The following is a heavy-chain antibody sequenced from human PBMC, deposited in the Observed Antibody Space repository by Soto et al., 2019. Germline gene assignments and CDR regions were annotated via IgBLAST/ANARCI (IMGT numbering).Heavy chain of an antibody. CDR3: ARAARTVTGLA. D-gene: IGHD4-17*01. Sequence: ASVKVSCTASGYTFTSYAMHWVRQAPGQRLEWMGWINAGNGNTKYSQKFQGRVTITRDTSASTAYMELSSLRSEDTAVYYCARAARTVTGLAGGQGTLVTVSS. CDR2: INAGNGNT. J-gene: IGHJ4*02. V-gene: IGHV1-3*01. CDR1: GYTFTSYA.